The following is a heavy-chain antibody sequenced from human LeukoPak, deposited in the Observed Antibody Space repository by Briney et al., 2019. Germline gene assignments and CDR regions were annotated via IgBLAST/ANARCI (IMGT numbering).Heavy chain of an antibody. CDR2: IDWDDDK. Sequence: ESGPTLVNPTQTLTLTCTFSGFSLSSSRMCVSCIREPPGKALEWLARIDWDDDKYYSTSLKTRLTISKDTSKNQVVLTMTNMDPVDTATYYCARMKYSGQNTGFDYWGQGTLVTVSS. J-gene: IGHJ4*02. CDR3: ARMKYSGQNTGFDY. CDR1: GFSLSSSRMC. D-gene: IGHD1-26*01. V-gene: IGHV2-70*11.